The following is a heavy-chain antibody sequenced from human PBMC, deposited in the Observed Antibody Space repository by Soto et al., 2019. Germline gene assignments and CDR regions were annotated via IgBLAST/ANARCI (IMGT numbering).Heavy chain of an antibody. CDR1: GDSVSSNSAA. CDR2: TYYRSKWYN. Sequence: PSQTLSLTCAISGDSVSSNSAAWNWIRQSPSRGLEWLGRTYYRSKWYNDYAVSVKSRITINPDTSKNQFSLQLNSVTPEDTAVHYCARDSITIFGVVIIGYGMDVWGQGTTVTVSS. V-gene: IGHV6-1*01. CDR3: ARDSITIFGVVIIGYGMDV. J-gene: IGHJ6*02. D-gene: IGHD3-3*01.